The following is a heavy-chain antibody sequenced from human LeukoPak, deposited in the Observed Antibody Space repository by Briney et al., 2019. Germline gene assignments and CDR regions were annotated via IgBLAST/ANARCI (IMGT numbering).Heavy chain of an antibody. CDR3: ARDRAAAADGWFDP. V-gene: IGHV4-39*02. CDR1: GGSISSSSYY. CDR2: IYYSGST. D-gene: IGHD6-13*01. Sequence: SETLSLTCTVSGGSISSSSYYWGWIRQPPGKGLEWIGSIYYSGSTYYNPSLKSRVTISVDTSKNQFSLKLSSVTAADTAVYYCARDRAAAADGWFDPWGQGTLVTVSS. J-gene: IGHJ5*02.